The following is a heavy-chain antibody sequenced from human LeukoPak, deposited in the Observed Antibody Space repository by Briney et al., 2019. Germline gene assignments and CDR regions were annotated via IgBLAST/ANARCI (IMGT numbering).Heavy chain of an antibody. V-gene: IGHV3-7*01. J-gene: IGHJ4*02. CDR1: GFSFTRYW. D-gene: IGHD3-10*01. CDR2: IKEDGSEK. CDR3: ARDSGWLDGSGMDY. Sequence: PGGSLRLSCAASGFSFTRYWMTWVRQAPGTGLELVANIKEDGSEKYYVDSVKGRFTISRDNAKNSLYLQMNSLRAEDTAVYYCARDSGWLDGSGMDYWGQGTLVAVSS.